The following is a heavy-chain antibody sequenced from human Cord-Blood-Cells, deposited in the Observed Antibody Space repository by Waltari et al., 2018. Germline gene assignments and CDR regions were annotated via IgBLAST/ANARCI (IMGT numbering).Heavy chain of an antibody. V-gene: IGHV3-33*01. CDR1: GFTFSSSG. Sequence: QVQLVESGGGWVQPGRSLRLSGPASGFTFSSSGRHWVRQGPGKGMEMVAVIWTDGRPKDYAAPVKGRFTSSRDNSKNTLCLQMNSLRAEDPAVYYCARDHWGSFDYWGQGTLVTVSS. CDR3: ARDHWGSFDY. CDR2: IWTDGRPK. J-gene: IGHJ4*02. D-gene: IGHD7-27*01.